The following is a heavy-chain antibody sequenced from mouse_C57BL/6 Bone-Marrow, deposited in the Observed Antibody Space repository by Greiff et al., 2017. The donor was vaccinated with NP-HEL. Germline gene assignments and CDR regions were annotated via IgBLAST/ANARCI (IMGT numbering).Heavy chain of an antibody. CDR2: ILPSIGRT. CDR1: DSEVFPIAY. D-gene: IGHD1-1*01. J-gene: IGHJ4*01. Sequence: SGSELRSPGSSVKLSCKDFDSEVFPIAYMSWVRQKPGHGFEWIGGILPSIGRTIYGEKFEDKATLDADTLSNTAYLELNSLTSEDSAIYYCAIYYYGSSGYYAMDYWGQGTSVTVSS. CDR3: AIYYYGSSGYYAMDY. V-gene: IGHV15-2*01.